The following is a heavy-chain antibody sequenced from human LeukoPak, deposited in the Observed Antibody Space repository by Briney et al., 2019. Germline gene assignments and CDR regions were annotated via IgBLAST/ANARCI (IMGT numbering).Heavy chain of an antibody. D-gene: IGHD6-19*01. J-gene: IGHJ4*02. CDR1: GFTFSNAW. Sequence: GGSLRLSCAASGFTFSNAWMRWVRQAPGKGLEWVGRIRRETDGGTTDYAAPVKGRFTISRDDSKNTLYLQMNSLKTEDTGVYYCSTAVAGPYYFDSWGQGTLVTVSS. CDR2: IRRETDGGTT. CDR3: STAVAGPYYFDS. V-gene: IGHV3-15*01.